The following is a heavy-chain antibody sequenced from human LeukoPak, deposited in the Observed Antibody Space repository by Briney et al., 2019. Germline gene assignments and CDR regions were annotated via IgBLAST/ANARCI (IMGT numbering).Heavy chain of an antibody. J-gene: IGHJ4*02. CDR2: IIPIFGTA. Sequence: ASVKVSCKASGGTFSSYAISWVRQAPGQGLEWMGGIIPIFGTANYAQKFQGRVTITADESTSTAYMELSSLRSEDTAVYYCARDRGYSYGYGYWGQGTLVTVSP. CDR1: GGTFSSYA. CDR3: ARDRGYSYGYGY. D-gene: IGHD5-18*01. V-gene: IGHV1-69*13.